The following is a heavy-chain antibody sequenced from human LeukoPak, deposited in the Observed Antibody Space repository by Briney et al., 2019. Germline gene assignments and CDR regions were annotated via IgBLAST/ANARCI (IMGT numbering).Heavy chain of an antibody. CDR3: AKVGSGWPGYYFDY. V-gene: IGHV3-64*02. Sequence: GGSLRLSCAASGFTFSSYAMHWVRLSPGKGLEYVSGISSNGGTTSYADSVQGRFTISRDNSKNTLYFQTGSLRGEDMAVYYCAKVGSGWPGYYFDYWGQGTLVTVSS. J-gene: IGHJ4*02. CDR1: GFTFSSYA. CDR2: ISSNGGTT. D-gene: IGHD6-19*01.